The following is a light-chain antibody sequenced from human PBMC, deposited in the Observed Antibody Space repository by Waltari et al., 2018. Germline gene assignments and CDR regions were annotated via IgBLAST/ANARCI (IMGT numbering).Light chain of an antibody. Sequence: QSALTQPASVSGSPGQSITISCTAVNSNVDILHLVSWYQHHPGRNPRLLIYEISQRPSGISNRFSGSKSGNTASLTISGLQPEDEADYFCCSFAGYGIYVFGSGTQDSVL. CDR3: CSFAGYGIYV. J-gene: IGLJ1*01. V-gene: IGLV2-23*02. CDR1: NSNVDILHL. CDR2: EIS.